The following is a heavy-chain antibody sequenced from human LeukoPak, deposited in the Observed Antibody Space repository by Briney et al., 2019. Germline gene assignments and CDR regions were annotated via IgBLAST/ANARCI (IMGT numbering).Heavy chain of an antibody. CDR2: INHSGMT. J-gene: IGHJ4*02. D-gene: IGHD6-13*01. Sequence: SETLSLTCAVYGGSFSGYYWSWIRQPPGKGLEWIGEINHSGMTNYNPSLKSRVTMSVDTSQNQFSLKLSSVTAADTAVYYCARDVIAAPGTADYWGQGTLVTVSS. V-gene: IGHV4-34*10. CDR1: GGSFSGYY. CDR3: ARDVIAAPGTADY.